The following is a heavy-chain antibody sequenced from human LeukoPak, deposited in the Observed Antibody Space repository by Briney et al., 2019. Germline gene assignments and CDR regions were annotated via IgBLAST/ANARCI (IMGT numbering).Heavy chain of an antibody. CDR1: GFTFSNYL. V-gene: IGHV3-48*01. D-gene: IGHD2-15*01. CDR3: ARGYSRAAFDI. Sequence: PGGSLRLSCVGSGFTFSNYLMNWVRQAPGKGLEWVSFISSTCGTIYYADAVKGRFTVSRDNAKNSLLLQMNSLRAEDTALYYCARGYSRAAFDIWGQGTMVTVSS. J-gene: IGHJ3*02. CDR2: ISSTCGTI.